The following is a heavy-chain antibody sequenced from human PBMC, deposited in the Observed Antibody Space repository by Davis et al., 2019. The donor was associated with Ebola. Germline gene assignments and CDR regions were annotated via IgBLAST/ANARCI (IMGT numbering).Heavy chain of an antibody. CDR1: GYTFSNYY. CDR3: ARDTHGDDYYYYYYGMDV. Sequence: ASVKVSCKASGYTFSNYYIHWVRQAPGQGLEWMGWINPNTDGINYAQKFQGRVTMTRDTAISTAYMGLSRLRSDDTAVYYCARDTHGDDYYYYYYGMDVWGQGTTVTVSS. CDR2: INPNTDGI. D-gene: IGHD4-17*01. J-gene: IGHJ6*02. V-gene: IGHV1-2*02.